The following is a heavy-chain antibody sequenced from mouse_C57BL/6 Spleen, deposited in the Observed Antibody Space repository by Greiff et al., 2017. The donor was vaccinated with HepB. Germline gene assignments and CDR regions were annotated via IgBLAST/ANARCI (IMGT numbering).Heavy chain of an antibody. V-gene: IGHV5-12*01. Sequence: EVKLVESGGGLVQPGGSLKLSCAASGFTFSDYYMYWVRQTPEKRLEWVAYISNGGGSTYYPDTVKGRFTISRDHAKNTLYLQMSRLKSEDTAMYYWARRGGYYGYFDVWGTGTTVTVSS. CDR1: GFTFSDYY. CDR3: ARRGGYYGYFDV. CDR2: ISNGGGST. J-gene: IGHJ1*03.